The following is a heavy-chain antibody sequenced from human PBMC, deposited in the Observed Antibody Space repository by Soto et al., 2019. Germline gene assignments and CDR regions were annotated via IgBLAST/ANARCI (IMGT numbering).Heavy chain of an antibody. Sequence: PSETLSLTCAVSGGSISSSNWWSWVRQPPGKGLEWIGEIYHSGSTNYNPSLKSRVTISVDKSKNQFSLKLSSVTAADTAVYYCAGGYSYGPTVNWFDPWGQGTRVTSPQ. CDR2: IYHSGST. V-gene: IGHV4-4*02. CDR1: GGSISSSNW. CDR3: AGGYSYGPTVNWFDP. J-gene: IGHJ5*02. D-gene: IGHD5-18*01.